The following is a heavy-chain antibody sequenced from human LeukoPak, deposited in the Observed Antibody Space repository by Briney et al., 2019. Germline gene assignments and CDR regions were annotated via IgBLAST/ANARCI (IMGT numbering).Heavy chain of an antibody. CDR1: GFTFSTYG. J-gene: IGHJ3*02. CDR3: AKEYLIWFGDFDAFDI. Sequence: RSSLRLSCAASGFTFSTYGMHWVRQAPGKGLEWVAVVSVDVSNKYYADSVKGRSTISRDNSKNTLYLQMNSLRAEDTAVYYCAKEYLIWFGDFDAFDIWGQGTMVTASS. CDR2: VSVDVSNK. D-gene: IGHD3-10*01. V-gene: IGHV3-30*18.